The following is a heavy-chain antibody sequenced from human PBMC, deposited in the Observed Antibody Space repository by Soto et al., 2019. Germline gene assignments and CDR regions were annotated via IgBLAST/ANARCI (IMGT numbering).Heavy chain of an antibody. CDR3: AKDPGRYDFWSGHYYYGMDV. CDR1: GFTFSSYA. Sequence: PGGSLRLSCAASGFTFSSYAMSWVRQAPGKGLEWVSAISGSGGSTYYADSVKGRFTISRDNSKNTLYLQMNSLRAEDTAVYYCAKDPGRYDFWSGHYYYGMDVWGQGTTVTVS. CDR2: ISGSGGST. D-gene: IGHD3-3*01. V-gene: IGHV3-23*01. J-gene: IGHJ6*02.